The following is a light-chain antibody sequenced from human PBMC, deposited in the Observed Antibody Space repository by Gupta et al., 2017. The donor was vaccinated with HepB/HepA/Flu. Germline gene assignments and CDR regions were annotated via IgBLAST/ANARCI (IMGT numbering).Light chain of an antibody. V-gene: IGLV2-23*02. J-gene: IGLJ1*01. CDR3: CSYAGGIYV. CDR1: TSDIGSYNL. Sequence: HSDLTQPVSVSGSPRQPNTICCVGTTSDIGSYNLVSWYQHYPGRAPKLIICEVSDRPSGISHRFSGSKSGNTAFLTISALQNEDEADYYCCSYAGGIYVFGSGTKVTV. CDR2: EVS.